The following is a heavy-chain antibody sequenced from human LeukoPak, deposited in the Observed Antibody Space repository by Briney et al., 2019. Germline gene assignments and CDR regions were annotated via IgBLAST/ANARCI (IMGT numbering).Heavy chain of an antibody. CDR1: GGSISSSTYY. CDR3: AKGGTYGGGADY. J-gene: IGHJ4*02. Sequence: SETLSLTCTVSGGSISSSTYYWGWVRQPPGKGLEWIGGIYDSGGTYYNPSLKSRVTISLDTSNNQVSLRLSSVTAADTAVYYCAKGGTYGGGADYWGQGTLVTVSS. CDR2: IYDSGGT. V-gene: IGHV4-39*07. D-gene: IGHD1-26*01.